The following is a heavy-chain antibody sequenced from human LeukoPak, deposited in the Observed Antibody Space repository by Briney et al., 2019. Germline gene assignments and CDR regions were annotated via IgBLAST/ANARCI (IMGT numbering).Heavy chain of an antibody. Sequence: GSLRLSCAASGFTFSSYWMNWARQAPGKGLEWVASINHNGNVNYYVDSVKGRFTISRDNAKNSLYLQMNNLRAEDTAVYYCAREILRDGSYLIEDWGQGILVTVSS. CDR1: GFTFSSYW. V-gene: IGHV3-7*03. J-gene: IGHJ4*02. CDR2: INHNGNVN. D-gene: IGHD1-26*01. CDR3: AREILRDGSYLIED.